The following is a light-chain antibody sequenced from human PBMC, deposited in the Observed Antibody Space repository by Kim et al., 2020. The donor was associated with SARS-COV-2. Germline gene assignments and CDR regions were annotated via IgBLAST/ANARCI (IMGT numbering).Light chain of an antibody. CDR2: GKH. V-gene: IGLV3-19*01. Sequence: SSELTQDPAVSVALGQTIRITCQGDSLRNYYVSWYQQKPGQAPVLVIHGKHNRPSGISDRFSGSSSGNTASLTITGAQAEDEADYYCNSRDNSGNHLVFGGGTQLTVL. CDR3: NSRDNSGNHLV. CDR1: SLRNYY. J-gene: IGLJ3*02.